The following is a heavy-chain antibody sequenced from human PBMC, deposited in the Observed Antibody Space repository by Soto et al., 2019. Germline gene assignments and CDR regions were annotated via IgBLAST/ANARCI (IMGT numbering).Heavy chain of an antibody. CDR1: GGSFRGYY. Sequence: PSETLALTCAVYGGSFRGYYWSWIRQPPGKGLEWIGEINHSGSTNYNPSLKSRVTISVDTSKNQFSLRLSSVTAADTAVYYCARFRPHDWYFDYWGQGTLVTVSS. CDR2: INHSGST. J-gene: IGHJ4*02. V-gene: IGHV4-34*01. D-gene: IGHD3-9*01. CDR3: ARFRPHDWYFDY.